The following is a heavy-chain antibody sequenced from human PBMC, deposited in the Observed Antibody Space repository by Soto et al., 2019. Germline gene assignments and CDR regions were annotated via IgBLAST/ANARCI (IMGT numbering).Heavy chain of an antibody. V-gene: IGHV3-23*01. D-gene: IGHD2-21*02. CDR1: GFTFSSYA. J-gene: IGHJ4*02. CDR2: ISGSGGST. CDR3: ARTYCGGDCYQNLFGY. Sequence: GGSLRLSCAASGFTFSSYAMSWVRQAPGKGLEWVSAISGSGGSTYYADSVKGRFTISRDNSKNTLYLQMNSLRAEDTAVYYCARTYCGGDCYQNLFGYWGQGTLVTVSS.